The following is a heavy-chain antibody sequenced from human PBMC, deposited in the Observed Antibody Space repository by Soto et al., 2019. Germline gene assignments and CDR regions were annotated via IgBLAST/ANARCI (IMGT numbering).Heavy chain of an antibody. D-gene: IGHD6-13*01. V-gene: IGHV1-18*01. CDR1: GYTFTSYG. Sequence: ASVKVSCKPSGYTFTSYGISCVRQAPGQGLEWMGWISAYSGNTNYAQKLQGRVTMTTDTSTSTAYMELRSLRSDDTAVYYCARDHSSSWYRPLSYYYYYGMDVWGQGTTVTVSS. J-gene: IGHJ6*02. CDR2: ISAYSGNT. CDR3: ARDHSSSWYRPLSYYYYYGMDV.